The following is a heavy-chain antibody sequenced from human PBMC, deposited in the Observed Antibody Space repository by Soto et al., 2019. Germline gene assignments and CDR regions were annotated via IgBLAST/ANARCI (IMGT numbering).Heavy chain of an antibody. Sequence: GSGPTLVNPTQPLTLTCTFSAFSLSTGGVGVGWIRQPPGKALEWLALIYWDNDKRYSPSLRSRLTITKDTSKNQVVLTIINMDPVDTATYYCIQSRCGGDCLQSYASYYYYGMDVWGQGTTVTVSS. D-gene: IGHD2-21*02. V-gene: IGHV2-5*02. CDR3: IQSRCGGDCLQSYASYYYYGMDV. CDR2: IYWDNDK. CDR1: AFSLSTGGVG. J-gene: IGHJ6*02.